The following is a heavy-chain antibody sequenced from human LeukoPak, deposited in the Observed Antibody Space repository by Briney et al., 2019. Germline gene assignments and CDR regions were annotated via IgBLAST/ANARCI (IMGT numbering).Heavy chain of an antibody. CDR3: AGGSIHYYGMDV. CDR2: ISSGSTI. V-gene: IGHV3-11*01. J-gene: IGHJ6*02. CDR1: GFIFSDYY. Sequence: GGSLRLSCAASGFIFSDYYMTWIRQAPGKGLEWVSYISSGSTIYHADSVKGRFTISRDNGKDSLYLQMNSLRAEDTAVYYCAGGSIHYYGMDVWGQGTTVTVSS. D-gene: IGHD2/OR15-2a*01.